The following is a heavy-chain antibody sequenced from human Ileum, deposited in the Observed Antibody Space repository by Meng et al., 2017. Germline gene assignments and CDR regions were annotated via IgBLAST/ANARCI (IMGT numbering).Heavy chain of an antibody. V-gene: IGHV4-34*01. D-gene: IGHD1-26*01. J-gene: IGHJ5*02. Sequence: QVQLPQWGVGLLKPSGPLSLTCCVYCGSFSGYYWSWIRQPQGKGLEWIGEIDHSGGTNYNPSLKNRVTISVDTSNNRFSLKLSSVKAADTALYFCARRVGATPYAYNWLDPWGQGTLVTVSS. CDR2: IDHSGGT. CDR3: ARRVGATPYAYNWLDP. CDR1: CGSFSGYY.